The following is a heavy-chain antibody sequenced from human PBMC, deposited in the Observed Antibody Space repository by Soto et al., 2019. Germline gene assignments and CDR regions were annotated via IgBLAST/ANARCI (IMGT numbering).Heavy chain of an antibody. CDR2: ISYDGSNK. V-gene: IGHV3-30-3*01. J-gene: IGHJ6*02. CDR3: ARDLQGFFYDFWSGYYTDYYHGMDV. CDR1: GFTFSSYA. Sequence: QVQLVESGGGVVQPGRSLRLSCAASGFTFSSYAMHWVRQAPGKGLEWVAVISYDGSNKYYADSVKGRFTISRDNSKNTLYLQMNSLRAEDTAVYYCARDLQGFFYDFWSGYYTDYYHGMDVWGQGTTVTVSS. D-gene: IGHD3-3*01.